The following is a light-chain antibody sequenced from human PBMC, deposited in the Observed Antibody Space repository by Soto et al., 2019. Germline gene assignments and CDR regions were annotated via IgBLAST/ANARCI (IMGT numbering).Light chain of an antibody. J-gene: IGLJ1*01. CDR2: TDN. V-gene: IGLV1-44*01. CDR1: SSNIGINT. Sequence: VLTQPPSASWTPGQRVTISCSGSSSNIGINTVNWYQQVPGTAPKPLIYTDNQRPSGVPDRFSGSKSGTSASLAISGLQSEDEADYYCAAWDDSLNGLYVFGTGTKVTVL. CDR3: AAWDDSLNGLYV.